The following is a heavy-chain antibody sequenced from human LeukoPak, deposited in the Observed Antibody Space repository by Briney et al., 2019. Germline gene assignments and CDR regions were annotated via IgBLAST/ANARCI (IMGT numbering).Heavy chain of an antibody. J-gene: IGHJ3*01. CDR2: ISDSGAYT. V-gene: IGHV3-23*01. Sequence: GGSLRLSCAASGFSFTTNAMSWVRLAPGKGLEWVAAISDSGAYTFYVDSVKGRFLISRDNSQNTLSLQMNSLRVEDTAVYYCAKEKEKWSPTWSDALDFWGQGTMVTASS. D-gene: IGHD2-8*01. CDR1: GFSFTTNA. CDR3: AKEKEKWSPTWSDALDF.